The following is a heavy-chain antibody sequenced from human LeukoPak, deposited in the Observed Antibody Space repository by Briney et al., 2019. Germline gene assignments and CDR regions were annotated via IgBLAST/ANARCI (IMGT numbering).Heavy chain of an antibody. D-gene: IGHD4-11*01. J-gene: IGHJ3*02. CDR3: ARPLQSIGAFDI. Sequence: GGSLRLSCAASGFTFSSYGMHWVRQAPGKGLEWVAVISYDGSNKYYADSVKGRFTISRDNSKNTLYLQMNSLRAEDTAVYYCARPLQSIGAFDIWGQGTMVTVSS. V-gene: IGHV3-30*19. CDR2: ISYDGSNK. CDR1: GFTFSSYG.